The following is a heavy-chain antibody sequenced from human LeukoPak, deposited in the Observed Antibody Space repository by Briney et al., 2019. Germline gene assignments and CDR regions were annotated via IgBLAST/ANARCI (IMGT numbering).Heavy chain of an antibody. CDR1: GFTVSSNY. J-gene: IGHJ6*03. CDR2: IYSGGST. D-gene: IGHD6-13*01. CDR3: TFIAAAGYYMDV. V-gene: IGHV3-53*01. Sequence: GGSLRLSCAASGFTVSSNYMSWVRQAPGKGLEWVSVIYSGGSTYYADSVKGRFTISRDNSKNTLYLQMNSLRAEDTAVYYCTFIAAAGYYMDVWGKGTTVTVSS.